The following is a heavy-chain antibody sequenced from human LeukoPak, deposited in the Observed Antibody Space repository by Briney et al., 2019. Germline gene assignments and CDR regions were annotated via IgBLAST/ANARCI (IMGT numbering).Heavy chain of an antibody. CDR1: GGTFSSYA. V-gene: IGHV1-69*13. Sequence: GASVKVSCKASGGTFSSYAISWVRQAPGQGLEWMGGIIPIFGTANYAQKFQGRVTITADESTSTAYMELSSLRSEDTAVYYCARDLNVVVPETDGYYYYMDVWGKGTTVTVSS. J-gene: IGHJ6*03. D-gene: IGHD2-2*01. CDR2: IIPIFGTA. CDR3: ARDLNVVVPETDGYYYYMDV.